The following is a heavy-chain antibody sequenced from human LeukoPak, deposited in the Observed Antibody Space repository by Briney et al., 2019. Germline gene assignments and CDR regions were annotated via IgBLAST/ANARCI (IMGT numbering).Heavy chain of an antibody. Sequence: GESLKISCKGSGYSFTNYWIGWVRQMPGKGLEWTGIIYPGDSDTRYSPSFQGQVTISADKSISAAYLHWSSLKASDTAMCYCARHRVPGRWGGLDSWGQGTLVTVSS. CDR1: GYSFTNYW. J-gene: IGHJ4*02. V-gene: IGHV5-51*01. CDR2: IYPGDSDT. D-gene: IGHD5-24*01. CDR3: ARHRVPGRWGGLDS.